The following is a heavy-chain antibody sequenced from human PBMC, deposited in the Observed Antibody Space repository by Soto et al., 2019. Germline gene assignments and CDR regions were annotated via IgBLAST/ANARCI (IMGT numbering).Heavy chain of an antibody. V-gene: IGHV3-74*01. Sequence: GGSLRLSCAASGFTFSSYWMHWVRQAPGKGLVWVSRINSDGSSTSYADSVKGRFTISRDNAKNTLYLQMNSLRAEDTAVYYCARVPIVVASITGEQIRNWGQGTLVTVSS. CDR2: INSDGSST. J-gene: IGHJ4*02. CDR1: GFTFSSYW. D-gene: IGHD1-26*01. CDR3: ARVPIVVASITGEQIRN.